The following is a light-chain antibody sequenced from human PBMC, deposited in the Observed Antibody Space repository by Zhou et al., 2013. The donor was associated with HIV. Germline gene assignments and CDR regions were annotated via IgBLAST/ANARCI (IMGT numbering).Light chain of an antibody. J-gene: IGLJ1*01. CDR3: SSYTPSSAL. V-gene: IGLV2-14*03. CDR2: DVS. Sequence: QSALTQPASVSGSPGQSITISCTGTSSDIGAYNYVSWYQQHPGKAPKLIIYDVSNRPSGVSNRFSGSKSGNTASLTISGLQAEDESDYYCSSYTPSSALFGTGTKVAV. CDR1: SSDIGAYNY.